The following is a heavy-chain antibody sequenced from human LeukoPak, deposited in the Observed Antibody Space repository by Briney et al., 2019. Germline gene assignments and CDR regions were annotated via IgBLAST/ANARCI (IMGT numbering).Heavy chain of an antibody. D-gene: IGHD3-10*01. CDR1: GFTFSSYA. V-gene: IGHV3-30*04. Sequence: GGSLRLSCAASGFTFSSYAMHWVRQAPGKGLEWVAVISYDGSNKYYADSVKGRFTISRDNSKNTLYLQMNSLRAEDTAVYYCAKTYGSGSHPYYYYSMDVWGQGTTVTVSS. J-gene: IGHJ6*02. CDR3: AKTYGSGSHPYYYYSMDV. CDR2: ISYDGSNK.